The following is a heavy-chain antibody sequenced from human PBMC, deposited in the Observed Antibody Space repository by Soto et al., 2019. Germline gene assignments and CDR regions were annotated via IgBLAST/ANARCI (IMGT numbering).Heavy chain of an antibody. CDR3: ARFSGSHNYYYYGMDV. D-gene: IGHD6-19*01. CDR1: GGSISSYY. CDR2: IYYSGST. J-gene: IGHJ6*02. Sequence: PSETLSLTCTVSGGSISSYYWSWIRQPPGKGLEWIGYIYYSGSTNYNPSLKSRVTISVDTSKNQFSLKLSSVTAADTAVYYCARFSGSHNYYYYGMDVWGQGTTVTVSS. V-gene: IGHV4-59*01.